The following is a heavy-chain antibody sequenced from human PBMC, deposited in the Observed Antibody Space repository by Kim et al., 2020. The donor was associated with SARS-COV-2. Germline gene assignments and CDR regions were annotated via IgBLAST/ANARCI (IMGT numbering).Heavy chain of an antibody. CDR3: ARGYPSMVRGVRPYYYGMDV. V-gene: IGHV1-3*01. D-gene: IGHD3-10*01. CDR2: INAGNGNT. J-gene: IGHJ6*02. Sequence: ASVKVSCKASGYTFTSYAMHWVRQAPGQRLEWMGWINAGNGNTKYSQKFQGRVTITRDTSASTAYMELSSLRSEDTAVYYCARGYPSMVRGVRPYYYGMDVWGQGTTVTVSS. CDR1: GYTFTSYA.